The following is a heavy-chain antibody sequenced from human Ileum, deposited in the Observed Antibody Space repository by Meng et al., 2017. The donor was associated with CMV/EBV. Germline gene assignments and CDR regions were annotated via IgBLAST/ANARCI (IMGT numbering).Heavy chain of an antibody. V-gene: IGHV3-73*01. CDR2: IRSKANSYAT. J-gene: IGHJ4*02. CDR1: GLTFSNAW. D-gene: IGHD5-18*01. Sequence: GESLKISCVASGLTFSNAWMFWVRQASGKGLEWVGRIRSKANSYATAYAASVKGRFTISRDDSKNTAYLQMNSLKTEDTAVYYCTRYTAPGDYWGQGTLVTVSS. CDR3: TRYTAPGDY.